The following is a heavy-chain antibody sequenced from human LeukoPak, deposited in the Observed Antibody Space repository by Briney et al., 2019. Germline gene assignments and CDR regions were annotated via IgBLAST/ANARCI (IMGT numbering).Heavy chain of an antibody. J-gene: IGHJ4*02. CDR3: ARENSHYDILTGYYNVGYDY. D-gene: IGHD3-9*01. V-gene: IGHV4-34*01. CDR2: INHSGST. Sequence: SETLSLTCAVYGGSFSGYYWSWIRQPPGKGLEWIGEINHSGSTNYNPSLKSRVTISVDTSKNRFSLELSSVTAADTAVYYCARENSHYDILTGYYNVGYDYWGQGTLVTVSS. CDR1: GGSFSGYY.